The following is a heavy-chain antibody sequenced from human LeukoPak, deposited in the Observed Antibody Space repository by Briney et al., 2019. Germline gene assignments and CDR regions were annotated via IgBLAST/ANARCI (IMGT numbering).Heavy chain of an antibody. CDR3: ASVTSSYYYGSGSYYD. J-gene: IGHJ4*02. CDR2: ISSSGSTI. CDR1: GFTFSSYE. D-gene: IGHD3-10*01. V-gene: IGHV3-48*03. Sequence: GGSLRLSCAASGFTFSSYEMNWVRQAPGKGLEWVSYISSSGSTIYYADSVKGRFTISRDNAKNSLYLQMNSLRAEDTAVYYCASVTSSYYYGSGSYYDWGQGTLVTVSS.